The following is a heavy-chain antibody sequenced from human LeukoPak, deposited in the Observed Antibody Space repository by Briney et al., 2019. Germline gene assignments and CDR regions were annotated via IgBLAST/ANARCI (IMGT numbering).Heavy chain of an antibody. Sequence: SVKVSSKASGGTFSIYAISWVRQAPGQGLGWMGGIIPIFGIANYAQKFQGRVTITADKSTSTAYMELSSLRSEDTAVYYCARALTHHFDYWGEGTLVTVSS. CDR1: GGTFSIYA. J-gene: IGHJ4*02. CDR2: IIPIFGIA. D-gene: IGHD3-9*01. CDR3: ARALTHHFDY. V-gene: IGHV1-69*10.